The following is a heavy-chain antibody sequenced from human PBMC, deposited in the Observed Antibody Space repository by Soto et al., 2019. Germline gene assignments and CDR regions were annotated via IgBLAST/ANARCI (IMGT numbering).Heavy chain of an antibody. CDR1: GGTFSSDS. J-gene: IGHJ4*02. CDR3: ARSGGLDRDFNY. Sequence: QVQLVQSGAEVKKPGSSVKVSCKASGGTFSSDSFSWVRQAPGQGLEWMGGIIPMFDTPIYAQKFQGRVTITADESTSTAYMQLRSLRSGDPAVYYCARSGGLDRDFNYWGQGSLVTVSS. CDR2: IIPMFDTP. V-gene: IGHV1-69*12. D-gene: IGHD2-15*01.